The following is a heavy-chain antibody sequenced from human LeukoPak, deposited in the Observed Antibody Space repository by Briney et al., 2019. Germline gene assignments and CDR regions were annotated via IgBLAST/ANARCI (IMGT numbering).Heavy chain of an antibody. D-gene: IGHD3-10*01. Sequence: PGGSLRLSCAASGFTFSSFEINWVRQPPGKGLEWIGSVYYSGSTHYNPSLKSRVTISVDTSKNQFTLKLSSVTAADTAVYYCARHRRLWFGQLFMWGQGTLVTVSS. J-gene: IGHJ4*02. V-gene: IGHV4-39*01. CDR3: ARHRRLWFGQLFM. CDR1: GFTFSSFEIN. CDR2: VYYSGST.